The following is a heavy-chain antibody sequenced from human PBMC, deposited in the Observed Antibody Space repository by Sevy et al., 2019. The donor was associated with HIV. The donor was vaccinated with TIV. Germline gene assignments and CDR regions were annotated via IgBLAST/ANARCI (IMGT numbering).Heavy chain of an antibody. CDR3: AGENAWGRGYS. V-gene: IGHV4-59*08. CDR2: IYYNGHS. Sequence: SETLSLTCTVSGGSITSLYWNWIRQPPGKGLEWIANIYYNGHSNYDPCLKSRVTLSLDMSKNQFSLRLSSVTAADTAMYYCAGENAWGRGYSWGQGTLVTVSS. J-gene: IGHJ4*02. CDR1: GGSITSLY. D-gene: IGHD1-26*01.